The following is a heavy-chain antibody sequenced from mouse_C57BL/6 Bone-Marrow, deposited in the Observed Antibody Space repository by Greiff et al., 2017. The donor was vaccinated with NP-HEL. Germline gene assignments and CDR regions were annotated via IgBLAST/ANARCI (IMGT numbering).Heavy chain of an antibody. J-gene: IGHJ3*01. CDR1: GFTFSSYA. Sequence: EVQRVESGGGLVKPGGSLKLSCAASGFTFSSYAMSWVRPTPEKRLEWVATISDGGSYTYYPDNVKGRFTISRDNAKNNLYLQMSHLKSEDTAMYYCARRGFYYFFAYWGQGTLVTVSA. D-gene: IGHD2-1*01. CDR2: ISDGGSYT. V-gene: IGHV5-4*01. CDR3: ARRGFYYFFAY.